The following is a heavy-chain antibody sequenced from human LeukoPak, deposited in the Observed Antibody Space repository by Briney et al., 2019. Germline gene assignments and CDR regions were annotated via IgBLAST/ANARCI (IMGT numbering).Heavy chain of an antibody. Sequence: GGSLRLSCAASGFIFNTFNMNWVRQAPGKGLEWVSSITSGGDYIYYADSVKGRFTTSRDNAKNSLSLQLISLRAEDTAVYYCARGHYDVLAASYKWTPDYWGQGTLVTVSS. J-gene: IGHJ4*02. CDR1: GFIFNTFN. CDR2: ITSGGDYI. D-gene: IGHD3-9*01. V-gene: IGHV3-21*01. CDR3: ARGHYDVLAASYKWTPDY.